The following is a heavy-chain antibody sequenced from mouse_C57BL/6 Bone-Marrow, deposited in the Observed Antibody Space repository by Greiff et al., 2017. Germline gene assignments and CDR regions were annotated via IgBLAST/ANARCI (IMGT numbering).Heavy chain of an antibody. CDR1: EYEFPSHD. CDR3: ARGSSYGSSYDWYFDV. D-gene: IGHD1-1*01. V-gene: IGHV5-2*01. J-gene: IGHJ1*03. Sequence: EVNLVESGGGLVQPGESLKLSCESNEYEFPSHDMSWVRKTPEKRLELVAAINSDGGSTYYPDTMERRFIIPSDNTKKTLYLQMSSLRSEDTALYYCARGSSYGSSYDWYFDVWGTGTTVTVSS. CDR2: INSDGGST.